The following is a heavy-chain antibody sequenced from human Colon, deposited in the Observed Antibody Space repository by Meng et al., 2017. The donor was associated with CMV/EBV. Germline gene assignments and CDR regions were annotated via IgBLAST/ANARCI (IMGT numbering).Heavy chain of an antibody. V-gene: IGHV1-2*02. J-gene: IGHJ6*02. D-gene: IGHD1-7*01. Sequence: ASVKVSCKASGYTFTGFYIHWVRQAPGQGLEWMGWIDPNSGGTNSAQKFQGRVTMTRDTSISTAYMELSGLRSDDTALYLCAADHLKYQELYADHYYYAMDVWGQGTTVTVSS. CDR3: AADHLKYQELYADHYYYAMDV. CDR2: IDPNSGGT. CDR1: GYTFTGFY.